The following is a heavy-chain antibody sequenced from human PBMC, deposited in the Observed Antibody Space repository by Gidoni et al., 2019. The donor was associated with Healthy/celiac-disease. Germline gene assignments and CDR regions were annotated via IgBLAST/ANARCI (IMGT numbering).Heavy chain of an antibody. Sequence: QVQLVESGGGVVKPGSSLRLPWEASGVTFSSYATPWVRQAPGKGLEWVAVISYDGSSKYYADSVKGRFTISRDNSKNTLYLQMNSLRAEDTAVYYCARDSLYGFGGPRGYYYYYGMDVWGQGTTVTVSS. CDR2: ISYDGSSK. V-gene: IGHV3-30*01. CDR3: ARDSLYGFGGPRGYYYYYGMDV. CDR1: GVTFSSYA. D-gene: IGHD3-10*01. J-gene: IGHJ6*02.